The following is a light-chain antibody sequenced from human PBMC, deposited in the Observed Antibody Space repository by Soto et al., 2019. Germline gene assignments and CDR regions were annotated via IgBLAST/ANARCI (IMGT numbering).Light chain of an antibody. CDR3: KVWDSSIAHYV. J-gene: IGLJ1*01. V-gene: IGLV3-21*04. CDR2: YDS. CDR1: NIGSKS. Sequence: SYELTQPPSVSVAPGKTARITCGGNNIGSKSVHWYQQKPGQAPVLVIYYDSDRPSGIPERFSGSNSGNTATLTISRVEAGDEADYYCKVWDSSIAHYVFGTGSKVTVL.